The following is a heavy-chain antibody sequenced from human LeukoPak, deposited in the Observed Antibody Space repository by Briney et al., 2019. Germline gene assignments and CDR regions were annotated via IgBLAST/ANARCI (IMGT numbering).Heavy chain of an antibody. CDR1: GGSISSSNW. Sequence: ETLSLTCAVSGGSISSSNWWSWVRQPPGKGLEWVAKIEKDGSATYYVDSMKGRFTVSRDNAANSLYLQMSNLGVEDTALYSCARAGVTNQLGETYWYFDLWGRGTLVTVSS. CDR2: IEKDGSAT. CDR3: ARAGVTNQLGETYWYFDL. V-gene: IGHV3-7*01. D-gene: IGHD1-1*01. J-gene: IGHJ2*01.